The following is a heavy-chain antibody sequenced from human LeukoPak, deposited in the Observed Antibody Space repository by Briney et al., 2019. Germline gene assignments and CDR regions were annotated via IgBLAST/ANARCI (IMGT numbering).Heavy chain of an antibody. J-gene: IGHJ6*04. CDR3: ASSTVNYYYYGMDV. CDR1: GGSISSGSYY. Sequence: PSQTLSLTCTVSGGSISSGSYYWSWIRQPAGKGLEWIGRIYTSGSTNYNPSLKSRVTISVDTSKNQFSLKLSSVTAADTAVYYCASSTVNYYYYGMDVWGKGTTVTVSS. V-gene: IGHV4-61*02. CDR2: IYTSGST. D-gene: IGHD4-17*01.